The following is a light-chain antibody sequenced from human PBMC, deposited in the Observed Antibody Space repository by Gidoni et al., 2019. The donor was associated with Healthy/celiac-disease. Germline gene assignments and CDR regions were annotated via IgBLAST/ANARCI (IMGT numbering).Light chain of an antibody. J-gene: IGKJ1*01. CDR3: QQYNNWPLT. V-gene: IGKV3-15*01. CDR2: GAS. CDR1: QSVSSN. Sequence: EIVMTQSPATLSVSPGERATLSCRASQSVSSNLAWYPQKPGQAPRLLIYGASTRATGIPARFSGGGSGTEFTLTISSLQSEDFAVYYCQQYNNWPLTFGQGTKVEIK.